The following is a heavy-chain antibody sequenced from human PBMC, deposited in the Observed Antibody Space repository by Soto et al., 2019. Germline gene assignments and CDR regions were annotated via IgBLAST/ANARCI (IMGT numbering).Heavy chain of an antibody. D-gene: IGHD3-10*01. V-gene: IGHV2-5*02. CDR1: GFSLSTSGVG. Sequence: QITLKESGPTLVKPTQTLTLTCTFSGFSLSTSGVGVGWIRQPPGKALEWLALIYWDDDKRYSPSLKSRLTITTDTSTNQVVLTMTNMDPGDTATYCCAHRRADITMVRGDPIYFDYWGQGTLVTVSS. CDR3: AHRRADITMVRGDPIYFDY. J-gene: IGHJ4*02. CDR2: IYWDDDK.